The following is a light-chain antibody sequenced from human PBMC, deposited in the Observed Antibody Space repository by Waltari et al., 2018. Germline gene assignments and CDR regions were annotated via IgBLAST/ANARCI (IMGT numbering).Light chain of an antibody. Sequence: QSALIHPRPVSGSPGQTVTISCTGFSSDVGGCHYSSGSQQHPGKAPQLMIYHVSKRPSAVPHRFSASKSGNTASLTISGRQAEEETDYYCCSYAGSYTDVVFGGGTKLTVL. CDR1: SSDVGGCHY. CDR2: HVS. V-gene: IGLV2-11*01. CDR3: CSYAGSYTDVV. J-gene: IGLJ2*01.